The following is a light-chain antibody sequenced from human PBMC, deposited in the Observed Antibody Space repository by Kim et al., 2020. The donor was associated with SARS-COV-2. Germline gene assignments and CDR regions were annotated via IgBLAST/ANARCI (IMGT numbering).Light chain of an antibody. CDR2: DAS. CDR1: QSVNVK. V-gene: IGKV3-15*01. Sequence: VSPGERATLACGASQSVNVKLAWYQQKPGQAPRLLIYDASTRATGIPARFSGSGSGTEFTLTISSLQSEDFAVYYCQQYNNWPLSFGGGTKVDIK. CDR3: QQYNNWPLS. J-gene: IGKJ4*01.